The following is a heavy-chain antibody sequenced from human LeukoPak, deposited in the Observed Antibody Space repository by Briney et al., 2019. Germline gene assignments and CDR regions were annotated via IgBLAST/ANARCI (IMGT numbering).Heavy chain of an antibody. V-gene: IGHV3-30*18. CDR2: ISYDGSNK. CDR3: AKDRGFY. Sequence: PGGSLRLSCAASGFTFSSYGMHWVRQAPGKGLEWVAVISYDGSNKYYADSVKGRFTISRDNSKNTLYLQMNSLRAEDTAVYYCAKDRGFYRGQGTLVTVSS. CDR1: GFTFSSYG. J-gene: IGHJ4*02.